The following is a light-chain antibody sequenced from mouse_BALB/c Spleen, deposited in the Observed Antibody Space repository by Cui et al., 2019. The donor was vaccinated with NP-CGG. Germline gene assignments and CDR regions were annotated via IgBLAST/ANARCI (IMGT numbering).Light chain of an antibody. Sequence: QAVVPQESALTTSPGETVTLTCRSNTGAVTTSNYANWVQEKPDHLFTGLIGGTNNRAPGAPARFSGSLIGDKAALTITGAQTEDEAIYFCALWYSNHWVFGGGTKLTVL. CDR3: ALWYSNHWV. V-gene: IGLV1*01. J-gene: IGLJ1*01. CDR2: GTN. CDR1: TGAVTTSNY.